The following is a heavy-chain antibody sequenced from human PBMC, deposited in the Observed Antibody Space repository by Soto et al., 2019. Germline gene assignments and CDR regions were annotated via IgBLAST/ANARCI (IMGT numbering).Heavy chain of an antibody. D-gene: IGHD5-18*01. CDR3: ARARGYSYGYAWFDP. J-gene: IGHJ5*02. V-gene: IGHV4-34*01. CDR2: INHSGST. CDR1: GGSFSGYY. Sequence: QVQLQQWGAGLLKPSETLSLTCAVYGGSFSGYYWSWIRQPPGKGLEWIGEINHSGSTNYNPSLKSRVTISVDTSKNQFSLKLSAVTAADTALYCCARARGYSYGYAWFDPWGQGTLVTVSS.